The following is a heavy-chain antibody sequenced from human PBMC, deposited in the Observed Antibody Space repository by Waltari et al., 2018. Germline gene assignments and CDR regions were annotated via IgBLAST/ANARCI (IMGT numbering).Heavy chain of an antibody. Sequence: EVQLVESGGGLVQPGGSLRLSCAGSGFTFRSYWMSWVRQAPGKGLEWVANIKQAGSEKYYVDSVKGRFTISRDNAKTSLSLQMNSLRADDTAVYYCARESIAAAGTGYFDYWGQGTLVTVSS. D-gene: IGHD6-13*01. V-gene: IGHV3-7*01. CDR2: IKQAGSEK. CDR1: GFTFRSYW. J-gene: IGHJ4*02. CDR3: ARESIAAAGTGYFDY.